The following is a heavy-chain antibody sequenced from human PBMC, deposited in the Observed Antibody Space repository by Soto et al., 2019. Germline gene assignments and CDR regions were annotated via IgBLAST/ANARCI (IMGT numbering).Heavy chain of an antibody. Sequence: QVQLVQSGAEVKKPGASVKVSCKASGYTFTSYYMHWVRQAPGQGLEWMGIINPSGGSTSYAQKYQGRVNMTRDTSTSTVYMELSRLRSEDTAVYYCARDRARDFDYWGQGTLVTVSS. J-gene: IGHJ4*02. V-gene: IGHV1-46*01. CDR2: INPSGGST. CDR3: ARDRARDFDY. CDR1: GYTFTSYY.